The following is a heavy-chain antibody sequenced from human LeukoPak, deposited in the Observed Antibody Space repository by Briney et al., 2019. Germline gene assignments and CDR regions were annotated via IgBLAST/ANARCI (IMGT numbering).Heavy chain of an antibody. CDR1: GGSIRSYF. Sequence: PSETLSLTCTVSGGSIRSYFWSWIRQPPGKGLEWIGYINYSGGTNYNPSLKSRVTISLDTSKNQFSLKLSSVTAADTAVYYCARVVGSGWQQYYYYYYMDVWGKGTTVTVSS. V-gene: IGHV4-59*01. CDR3: ARVVGSGWQQYYYYYYMDV. J-gene: IGHJ6*03. D-gene: IGHD6-19*01. CDR2: INYSGGT.